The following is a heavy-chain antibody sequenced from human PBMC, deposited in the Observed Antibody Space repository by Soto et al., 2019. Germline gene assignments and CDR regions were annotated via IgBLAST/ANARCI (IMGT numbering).Heavy chain of an antibody. CDR3: ARGSGWYYGY. Sequence: QVQLVQSGAVVKKPGSSVKVSCKASGGTFSSYTISWVRQAPGQGLEWMGRIIPILGIANYAQKIQGRVTITADKSTSTAYMELSSLRSEDTAVYYCARGSGWYYGYWGQGTLVTVSS. D-gene: IGHD6-19*01. CDR1: GGTFSSYT. J-gene: IGHJ4*02. V-gene: IGHV1-69*02. CDR2: IIPILGIA.